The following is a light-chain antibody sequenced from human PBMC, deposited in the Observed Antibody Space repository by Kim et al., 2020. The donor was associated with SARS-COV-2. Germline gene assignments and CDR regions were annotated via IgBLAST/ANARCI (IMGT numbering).Light chain of an antibody. J-gene: IGKJ2*01. CDR2: GAS. CDR3: HQYNDWPPGDT. V-gene: IGKV3-15*01. CDR1: QSVSNN. Sequence: SPGERATLSCRASQSVSNNLAWYQHKPGQPPRLLIYGASTRATGVPARFSGSGSGTDFTITVSSLQSEDFAVYYCHQYNDWPPGDTFGQGTKLEI.